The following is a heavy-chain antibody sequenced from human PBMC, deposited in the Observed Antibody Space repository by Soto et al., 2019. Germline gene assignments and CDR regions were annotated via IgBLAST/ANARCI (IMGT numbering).Heavy chain of an antibody. Sequence: QVQLVQSGAEVKKPGASVKVSCKASGYTFTSYAMYWVRQAPGQRLEWMGWINAGNGNTKYSQKLQGRVTITRDTSRSNGLKELSRLRTEDTAVYYCARDMGFGLSDYWGQGTLVTVSS. V-gene: IGHV1-3*01. D-gene: IGHD3-10*01. CDR2: INAGNGNT. CDR1: GYTFTSYA. CDR3: ARDMGFGLSDY. J-gene: IGHJ4*02.